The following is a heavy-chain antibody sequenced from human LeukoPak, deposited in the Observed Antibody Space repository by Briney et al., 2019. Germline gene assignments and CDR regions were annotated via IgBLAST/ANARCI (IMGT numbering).Heavy chain of an antibody. V-gene: IGHV4-34*01. Sequence: PSETLSLTCAVYGGTFSGYYWSWIRQPPGKGLEWIGEINHSGSTNYNPSLKSRFTISVDTSKNQFSLKVSTVTAADTAVYYCARGGLYSSSSFYYYYMDVWGKGTTVTVSS. CDR2: INHSGST. CDR1: GGTFSGYY. D-gene: IGHD6-6*01. CDR3: ARGGLYSSSSFYYYYMDV. J-gene: IGHJ6*03.